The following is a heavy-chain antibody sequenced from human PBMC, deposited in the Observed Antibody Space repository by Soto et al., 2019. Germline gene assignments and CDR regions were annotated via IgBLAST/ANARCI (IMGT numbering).Heavy chain of an antibody. CDR2: VNWNGGST. CDR1: GFTFDDYG. CDR3: VRGASLNFDY. Sequence: PGGSLRLSCAAFGFTFDDYGMSWARQAPGKGLEWVSGVNWNGGSTGYADSVKGRFTISRDNAKNSLYLQMNSLRAEDTAFYYCVRGASLNFDYWGQGTLVTVS. V-gene: IGHV3-20*04. J-gene: IGHJ4*02. D-gene: IGHD1-26*01.